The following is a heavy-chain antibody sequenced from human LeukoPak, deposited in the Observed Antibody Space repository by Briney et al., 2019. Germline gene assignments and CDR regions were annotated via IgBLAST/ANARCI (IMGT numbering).Heavy chain of an antibody. CDR3: ARDPDGLNWFDP. CDR1: GYSISSGYY. Sequence: SETLSFTCTVSGYSISSGYYWGWIRQPPGKGLEWIGSIYHSGSTYCNPSLKSRVTISVDTSKNQFSLKLSSVTAADTAVYYCARDPDGLNWFDPWGQGTLVTVSS. CDR2: IYHSGST. J-gene: IGHJ5*02. V-gene: IGHV4-38-2*02. D-gene: IGHD3-10*01.